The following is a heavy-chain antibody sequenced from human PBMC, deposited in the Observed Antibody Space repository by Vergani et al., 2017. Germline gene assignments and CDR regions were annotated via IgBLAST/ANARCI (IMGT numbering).Heavy chain of an antibody. CDR1: GFTFSSYG. J-gene: IGHJ4*02. Sequence: QVQLVESGGGVVQPGRSLRLSCAASGFTFSSYGMHWVRQAPGKGLEWVAVIWYDGSNKYYADSVKGRVTISRDNSKNTLYLQMNSLRAEDTAVYYCARNEGGEIDYWGQGTLVTVSS. V-gene: IGHV3-33*01. CDR3: ARNEGGEIDY. CDR2: IWYDGSNK. D-gene: IGHD3-10*01.